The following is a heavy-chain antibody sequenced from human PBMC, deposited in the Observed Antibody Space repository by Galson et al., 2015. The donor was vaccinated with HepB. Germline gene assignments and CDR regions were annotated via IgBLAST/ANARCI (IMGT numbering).Heavy chain of an antibody. V-gene: IGHV3-23*01. CDR2: ISGSGGST. Sequence: SLRLSCAASGFTFSSYAMSWVRQAPGKGLEWVSAISGSGGSTYYADSVKGRFTISRDNSKNTLYLRMNSLRAEDTAVYYCAKTRDYYDSSGYYGPGYWGQGTLVTVSS. J-gene: IGHJ4*02. CDR3: AKTRDYYDSSGYYGPGY. CDR1: GFTFSSYA. D-gene: IGHD3-22*01.